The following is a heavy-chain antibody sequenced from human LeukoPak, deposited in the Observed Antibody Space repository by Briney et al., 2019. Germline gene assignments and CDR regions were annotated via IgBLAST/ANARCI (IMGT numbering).Heavy chain of an antibody. CDR2: INHSGST. V-gene: IGHV4-34*01. CDR1: GGSFSGYY. CDR3: ARSVAGTSPFDY. J-gene: IGHJ4*02. D-gene: IGHD6-19*01. Sequence: SETLSLTCAVYGGSFSGYYWSWIRQPPGKGLEWIGEINHSGSTNYNPSLKSRVTISVDTSKNQFSLKLSSVTAADTAVYYCARSVAGTSPFDYWGQGTLVTVSS.